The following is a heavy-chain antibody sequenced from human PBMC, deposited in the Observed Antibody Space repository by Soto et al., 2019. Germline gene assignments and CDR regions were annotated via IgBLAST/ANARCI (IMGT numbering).Heavy chain of an antibody. J-gene: IGHJ2*01. V-gene: IGHV4-30-4*01. Sequence: QLQLRESVPGLVKPSETLSLTCTVSGGSISGGVGGLYYWSWIRQPPGKCLEWIGYIYDSGSTYYNPSLKSRVTISGDTSKNQFSLRLSSVTAADTAVYYCAREVIPLTTDWYFDLWGRGTLVTVSS. CDR2: IYDSGST. CDR3: AREVIPLTTDWYFDL. CDR1: GGSISGGVGGLYY. D-gene: IGHD4-17*01.